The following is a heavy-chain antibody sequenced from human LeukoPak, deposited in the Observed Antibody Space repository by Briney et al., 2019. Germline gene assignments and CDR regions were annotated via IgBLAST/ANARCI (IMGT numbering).Heavy chain of an antibody. CDR1: GFTNNH. V-gene: IGHV3-66*01. Sequence: GGSLRLSCAASGFTNNHMHWVRQAPAKALEWVAAIYSDDNTYYADSVKGRFSISRDSSKNTVYLQMNNLRAEDTAVYYCASRPKAEQWLAVFDYWGQGTLVTVSS. J-gene: IGHJ4*02. D-gene: IGHD6-19*01. CDR2: IYSDDNT. CDR3: ASRPKAEQWLAVFDY.